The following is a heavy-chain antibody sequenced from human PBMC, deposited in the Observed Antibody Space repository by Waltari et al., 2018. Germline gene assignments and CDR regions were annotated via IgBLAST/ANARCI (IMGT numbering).Heavy chain of an antibody. D-gene: IGHD3-3*01. CDR3: GRDWSGWDT. CDR1: GFTFSSYC. J-gene: IGHJ5*02. V-gene: IGHV3-33*08. Sequence: QVQLVESGGGVVQPGRSLRLSCAASGFTFSSYCMHWVRQAPGKGLEWVAVIWYDGSNKYYADSVKGRFTISRDDAKNSLFLQMNSLRDEDTAVYYCGRDWSGWDTWGQGTLVTVSS. CDR2: IWYDGSNK.